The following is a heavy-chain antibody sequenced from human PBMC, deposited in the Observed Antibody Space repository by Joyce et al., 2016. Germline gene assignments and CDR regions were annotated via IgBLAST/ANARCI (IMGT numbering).Heavy chain of an antibody. CDR3: ARDDQAYQNYDFWSGYVLGAFDI. Sequence: QVQLVQSGAEVKKPGASVKVSCKASGYTFTNYAMHWVRQAPGQSLEWMGWINANNGNTKYSQKFQGRDTITRDTSASTAYMELSSLRSEDTAVYYCARDDQAYQNYDFWSGYVLGAFDIWGQGTMVTVSS. CDR1: GYTFTNYA. V-gene: IGHV1-3*01. J-gene: IGHJ3*02. CDR2: INANNGNT. D-gene: IGHD3-3*01.